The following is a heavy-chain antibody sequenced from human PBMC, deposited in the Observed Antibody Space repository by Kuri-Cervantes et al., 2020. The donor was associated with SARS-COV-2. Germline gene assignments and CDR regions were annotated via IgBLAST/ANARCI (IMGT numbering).Heavy chain of an antibody. V-gene: IGHV1-18*01. CDR2: ISAYNGNT. CDR1: CYTFTSYG. J-gene: IGHJ6*03. Sequence: ASVKITCRASCYTFTSYGISWVRQAPGQGLEWMGWISAYNGNTNYAQKLQCRVTMTTDTTTSTAYTELRSLRSDDTAVYYCAREAKPHGIAASCGESYFYHMDVWGKGTTVTVSS. CDR3: AREAKPHGIAASCGESYFYHMDV. D-gene: IGHD6-13*01.